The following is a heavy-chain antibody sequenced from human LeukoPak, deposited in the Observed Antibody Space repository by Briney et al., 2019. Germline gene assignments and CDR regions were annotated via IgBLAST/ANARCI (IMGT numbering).Heavy chain of an antibody. Sequence: GGSLRLSCAASGFTFSSYVMSWVRQAPGKGLEWVSGISGSAGSTYYADSMKGRFTISRDNSKNTLFLQMDSLRAEDTAVYYCAKHRGIIIMDPGFDYWGQGTLVTVSS. V-gene: IGHV3-23*01. J-gene: IGHJ4*02. CDR1: GFTFSSYV. CDR3: AKHRGIIIMDPGFDY. CDR2: ISGSAGST. D-gene: IGHD2-8*01.